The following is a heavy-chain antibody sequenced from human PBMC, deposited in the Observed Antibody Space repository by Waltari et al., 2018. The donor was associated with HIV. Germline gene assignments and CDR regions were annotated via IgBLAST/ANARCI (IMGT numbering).Heavy chain of an antibody. CDR2: IDWDDDK. D-gene: IGHD6-19*01. Sequence: QVTLRESGPALVKPTQTLTLTCTFSGFSLSTSGMCVSWIRQPPGKALEWLALIDWDDDKYYSTSLKTRLTISKDTSKNQVVLTMTNMDPVDTATYYCARIRDGYSSGWYSLDYYYGMDVWGQGTTVTVSS. J-gene: IGHJ6*02. CDR1: GFSLSTSGMC. CDR3: ARIRDGYSSGWYSLDYYYGMDV. V-gene: IGHV2-70*01.